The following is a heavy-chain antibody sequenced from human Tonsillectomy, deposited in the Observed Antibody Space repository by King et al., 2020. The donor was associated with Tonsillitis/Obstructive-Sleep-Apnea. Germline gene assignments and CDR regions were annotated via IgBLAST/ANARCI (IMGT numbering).Heavy chain of an antibody. CDR3: ARVDRDSSCWYIYYYYYMDV. CDR2: MNPHSGNT. D-gene: IGHD6-13*01. V-gene: IGHV1-8*01. CDR1: GYTFTSYD. J-gene: IGHJ6*03. Sequence: QLVQSGAEVKKPGASVKVSCKASGYTFTSYDINWVRQATGQGLEWMGWMNPHSGNTGYAQKFQGRVTMTRNTSISTAYMELSSLRSEDTAVYYCARVDRDSSCWYIYYYYYMDVCGKGTTVTVSS.